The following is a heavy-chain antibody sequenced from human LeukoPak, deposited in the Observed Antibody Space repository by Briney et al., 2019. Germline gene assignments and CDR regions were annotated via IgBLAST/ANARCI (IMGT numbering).Heavy chain of an antibody. D-gene: IGHD6-13*01. J-gene: IGHJ5*02. V-gene: IGHV1-18*01. CDR2: ISAYNGNT. Sequence: ASVKVSCKASGYTFTSYGISWVRQAPGQGLEWMGWISAYNGNTNYAQKLQGRVTMTTDTSTSTAYMELRSLRFDDTAVYYCARVSLSGSWKNWFDPWGQGTLVTVSS. CDR1: GYTFTSYG. CDR3: ARVSLSGSWKNWFDP.